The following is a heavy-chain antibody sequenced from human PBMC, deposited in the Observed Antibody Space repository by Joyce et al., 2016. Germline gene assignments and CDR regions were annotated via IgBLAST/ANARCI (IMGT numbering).Heavy chain of an antibody. D-gene: IGHD6-19*01. CDR2: RSWNSGSI. Sequence: EVQLVESGGGLVQPGRSLRLSCAASGFTFDDYAMHWVRQGPGKGLEWVSGRSWNSGSIGYADSVKGRFTISRDNAKNSLYLQMNSLRAEDTALYYCAKDARSGYSSGWYDYWGQGTLVTVSS. V-gene: IGHV3-9*01. J-gene: IGHJ4*02. CDR3: AKDARSGYSSGWYDY. CDR1: GFTFDDYA.